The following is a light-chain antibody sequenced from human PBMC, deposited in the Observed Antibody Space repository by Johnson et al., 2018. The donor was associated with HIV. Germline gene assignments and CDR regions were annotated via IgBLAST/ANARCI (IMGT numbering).Light chain of an antibody. CDR1: SSNIGKNY. V-gene: IGLV1-51*02. J-gene: IGLJ1*01. CDR2: DND. Sequence: QSVLTQAPSVSAAPGQKVTISCSGSSSNIGKNYVSWYQQLPGKAPKLLIYDNDRRPSGVPDRFSGSKSGTSATLDITGLQSGDEADYYCGTWDASLSVNVFGPGTKVPVL. CDR3: GTWDASLSVNV.